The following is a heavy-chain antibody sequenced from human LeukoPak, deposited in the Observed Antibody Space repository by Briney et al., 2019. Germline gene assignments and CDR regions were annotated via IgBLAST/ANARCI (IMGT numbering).Heavy chain of an antibody. CDR1: GGSISSGGDY. V-gene: IGHV4-30-2*01. J-gene: IGHJ6*02. CDR2: INHSGST. D-gene: IGHD3-3*01. Sequence: SQTLSLTCTVSGGSISSGGDYWSWIRQPPGKGLEWIGEINHSGSTNYNPSLKSRVTISVDTSKNQFSLKLSSVTAADTAVYYCARARLRFLEWQYYYGMDVWGQGTTVTVSS. CDR3: ARARLRFLEWQYYYGMDV.